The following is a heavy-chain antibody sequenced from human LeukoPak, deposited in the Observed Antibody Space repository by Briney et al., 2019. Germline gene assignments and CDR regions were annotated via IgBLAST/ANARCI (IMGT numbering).Heavy chain of an antibody. D-gene: IGHD2-15*01. CDR2: IKQDGSDK. CDR1: GFTYSSYW. CDR3: ARDAGYCSGGSCSDLFDY. V-gene: IGHV3-7*01. Sequence: PGGSLTLSCAASGFTYSSYWMSWVRQAPGKGLEWVANIKQDGSDKYYVDSVKGRFTISRDNAKNSLYLQMNSLRAEDTAVYYCARDAGYCSGGSCSDLFDYWGQGTLVTVSS. J-gene: IGHJ4*02.